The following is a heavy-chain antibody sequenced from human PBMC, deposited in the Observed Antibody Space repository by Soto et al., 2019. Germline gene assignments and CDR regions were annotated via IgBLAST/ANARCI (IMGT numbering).Heavy chain of an antibody. J-gene: IGHJ1*01. CDR3: ARDLPGDYDFWSNYLYPGNLQH. CDR2: ISVRSSYI. CDR1: GYTFSAYS. Sequence: EVQLVESGGGLVNPGEYLRLSCAASGYTFSAYSLNWVRQAPGKGLEWVSSISVRSSYIYYVDSVKGRFTTSRDDAKNLLHLQMISLRAEDTAVYYCARDLPGDYDFWSNYLYPGNLQHWGQGTLVTVSS. V-gene: IGHV3-21*02. D-gene: IGHD3-3*01.